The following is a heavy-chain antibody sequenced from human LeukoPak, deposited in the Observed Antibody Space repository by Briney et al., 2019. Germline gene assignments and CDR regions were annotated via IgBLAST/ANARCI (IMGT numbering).Heavy chain of an antibody. CDR1: GFTFSTYG. Sequence: PGGSLRLSCAASGFTFSTYGMHWVRQAPGKGLEWVSLIWYDGSNKYSTDSVRGRFTISRDNSKNTLYLQMNSLRDEDTAVYYCARGKYCSSTSCIGDYFAPWGQGTLVTVSS. CDR2: IWYDGSNK. V-gene: IGHV3-33*01. D-gene: IGHD2-2*01. CDR3: ARGKYCSSTSCIGDYFAP. J-gene: IGHJ5*02.